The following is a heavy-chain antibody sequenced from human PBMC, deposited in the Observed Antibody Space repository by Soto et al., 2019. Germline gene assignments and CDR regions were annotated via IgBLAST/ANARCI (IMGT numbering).Heavy chain of an antibody. CDR1: GFTFSYG. D-gene: IGHD2-15*01. J-gene: IGHJ4*02. V-gene: IGHV3-30*18. Sequence: VQLLESGGGLIQPGGSLRLSCAASGFTFSYGIHWLRQAPGKGLAWVAYISYDSSNKFYGDSVKGRFTISRDNSKNTQFLKMNSLRAEDTAVYYCAKLVIGYCSGNTCDDYWGQGTLVAVSS. CDR3: AKLVIGYCSGNTCDDY. CDR2: ISYDSSNK.